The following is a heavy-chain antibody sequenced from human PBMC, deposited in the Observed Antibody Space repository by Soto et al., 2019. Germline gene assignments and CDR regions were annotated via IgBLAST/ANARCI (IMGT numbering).Heavy chain of an antibody. CDR3: AKAKGYSSSSYYFDY. CDR2: ISWNSGSI. CDR1: GLTFDDYA. J-gene: IGHJ4*02. D-gene: IGHD6-6*01. V-gene: IGHV3-9*01. Sequence: LSCAASGLTFDDYAMHWARQAPGKGLEWVSGISWNSGSIGYADSVKGRFTISRDNAKNSLYLQMNSLRAEDTALYYCAKAKGYSSSSYYFDYWGQGTLVTVSS.